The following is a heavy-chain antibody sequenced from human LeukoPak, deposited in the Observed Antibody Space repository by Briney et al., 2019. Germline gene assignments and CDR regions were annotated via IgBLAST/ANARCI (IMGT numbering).Heavy chain of an antibody. D-gene: IGHD3-22*01. CDR1: GFTFSSYA. V-gene: IGHV3-23*01. CDR2: ISRSGGST. J-gene: IGHJ4*02. CDR3: AKGGSSGYYFPFDY. Sequence: GGSLRLSCAASGFTFSSYAMSWVRQAPGKGLEWVSAISRSGGSTYYADSVKGRFTIPRDNSKNTLYLQMNSLRAEDTAVYYCAKGGSSGYYFPFDYWGQGTLVTVSS.